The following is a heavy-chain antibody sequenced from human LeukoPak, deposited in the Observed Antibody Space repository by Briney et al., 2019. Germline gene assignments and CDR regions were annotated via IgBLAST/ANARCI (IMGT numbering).Heavy chain of an antibody. CDR3: ARVYYYGSGSYYPKGGMDV. D-gene: IGHD3-10*01. CDR1: GFTFTSYG. Sequence: GSVKVSCKASGFTFTSYGISWVRQAPGQGLEWMGWISAYSGNTNFAQKFQGRVTMTTDASTSTAYMELRSLRSDDTAVYYCARVYYYGSGSYYPKGGMDVWGQGTTVTVSS. V-gene: IGHV1-18*01. CDR2: ISAYSGNT. J-gene: IGHJ6*02.